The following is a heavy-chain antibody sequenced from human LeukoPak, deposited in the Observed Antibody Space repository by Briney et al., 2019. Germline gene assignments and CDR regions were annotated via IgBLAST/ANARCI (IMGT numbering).Heavy chain of an antibody. CDR3: ARGNNYDFWVSPLDV. V-gene: IGHV4-39*07. CDR1: GGSISSSSYY. Sequence: SETLSLTGTVSGGSISSSSYYWGWIRQPPGKGLEWIGSIYYSGSTYYNPSLKSRVTISVDTSKNQFSLKLSSVTAADTAVYYCARGNNYDFWVSPLDVWGKGTAVTVSS. D-gene: IGHD3-3*01. J-gene: IGHJ6*04. CDR2: IYYSGST.